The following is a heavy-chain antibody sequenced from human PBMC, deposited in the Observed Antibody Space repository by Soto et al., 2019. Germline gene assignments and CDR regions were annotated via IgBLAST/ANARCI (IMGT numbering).Heavy chain of an antibody. CDR1: GYPFTNFG. CDR3: ATDAHRPSTYAFDI. Sequence: XSVKVTCNAAGYPFTNFGITWVRQAPGQGLEWMGWISAYNANTNYTQKLQGRVTMTTDTSTSTAYMELRSLRSDDTAVYYCATDAHRPSTYAFDIWGQGTMVTVSS. J-gene: IGHJ3*02. D-gene: IGHD1-26*01. CDR2: ISAYNANT. V-gene: IGHV1-18*01.